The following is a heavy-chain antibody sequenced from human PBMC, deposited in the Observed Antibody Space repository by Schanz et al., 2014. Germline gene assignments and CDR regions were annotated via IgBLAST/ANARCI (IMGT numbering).Heavy chain of an antibody. D-gene: IGHD6-19*01. V-gene: IGHV3-74*01. J-gene: IGHJ4*02. CDR2: ISSGGSSV. CDR3: ARGSQWLVMGMTNYFDY. Sequence: EVQLVESGGGLVQPGGSLRLSCAASGFTFSDSWMHWVRQAPGKGLVWVSSISSGGSSVYYVESVKGRFTISRDNAKNSLYLQMNSLRAEDTAVYYCARGSQWLVMGMTNYFDYWGQGSLVTVSS. CDR1: GFTFSDSW.